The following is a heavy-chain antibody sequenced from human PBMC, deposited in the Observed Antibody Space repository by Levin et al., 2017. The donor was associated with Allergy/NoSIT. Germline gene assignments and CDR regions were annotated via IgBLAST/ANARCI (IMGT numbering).Heavy chain of an antibody. CDR1: GVSVTSGSYY. V-gene: IGHV4-61*01. J-gene: IGHJ3*02. CDR2: IYYNFST. Sequence: GSLRLSCTVSGVSVTSGSYYWSWVRQPPGTGLEWIGYIYYNFSTNYNPSLKSRVTMSVDTSNNQFSLRLSSVTAADTAMYYCAREPDAFDIWGQGTMVTFSS. CDR3: AREPDAFDI.